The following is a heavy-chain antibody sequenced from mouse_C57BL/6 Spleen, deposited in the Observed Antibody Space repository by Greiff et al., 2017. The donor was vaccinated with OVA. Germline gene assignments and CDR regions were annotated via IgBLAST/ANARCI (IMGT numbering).Heavy chain of an antibody. J-gene: IGHJ2*01. Sequence: EVQLQQSGPELVKPGASVKISCKASGYTFTDYYMNWVKQSHGKSLEWIGDINPNNGGTSYNQKFKGKATLTVDKSSSTAYMELRSLTSEDSAVYYCARVGYYEDYFDDWGQGTTLTVSS. V-gene: IGHV1-26*01. CDR3: ARVGYYEDYFDD. D-gene: IGHD2-3*01. CDR2: INPNNGGT. CDR1: GYTFTDYY.